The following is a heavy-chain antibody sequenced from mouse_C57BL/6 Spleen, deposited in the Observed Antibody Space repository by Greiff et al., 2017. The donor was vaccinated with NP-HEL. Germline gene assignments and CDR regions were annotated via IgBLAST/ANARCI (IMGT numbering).Heavy chain of an antibody. CDR1: GYTFTDYE. Sequence: VQLVESGAELVRPGASVTLSCKASGYTFTDYEMHWVKQTPVHGLEWIGAIDPETGGTAYNQKFKGKAILTADKSSSTAHMELRSLTSEDSAVYYCTRRDSSEFAYWGQGTLVTVSA. CDR3: TRRDSSEFAY. V-gene: IGHV1-15*01. J-gene: IGHJ3*01. CDR2: IDPETGGT. D-gene: IGHD3-2*02.